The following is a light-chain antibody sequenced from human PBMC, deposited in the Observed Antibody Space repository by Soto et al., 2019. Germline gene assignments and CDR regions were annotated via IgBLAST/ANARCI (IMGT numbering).Light chain of an antibody. V-gene: IGKV3-20*01. CDR2: GAS. CDR3: QQYGSSPRT. J-gene: IGKJ1*01. Sequence: EIVLTQSPGTLSMSPGERATLSCRASQSISRNYLAWDQQKPGQAPRLLIYGASSRATGIPDRFSGSGSGTDFTLTISRLEAEVFAVYYCQQYGSSPRTFGRGTKVEFK. CDR1: QSISRNY.